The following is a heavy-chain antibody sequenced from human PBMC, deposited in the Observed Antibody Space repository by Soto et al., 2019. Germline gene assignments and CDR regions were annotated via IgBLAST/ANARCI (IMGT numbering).Heavy chain of an antibody. J-gene: IGHJ4*02. CDR3: ARGSYGANTIADY. D-gene: IGHD4-17*01. CDR2: IWYDGSTQ. V-gene: IGHV3-33*01. Sequence: WGSLRLSCVASGFIFNGFGMHWIRQAPGKGLEWVAVIWYDGSTQFYADSVKGRFTISRDNSKNTLYLQMNSLGAEDTAMYYCARGSYGANTIADYWGQGTLVTVSS. CDR1: GFIFNGFG.